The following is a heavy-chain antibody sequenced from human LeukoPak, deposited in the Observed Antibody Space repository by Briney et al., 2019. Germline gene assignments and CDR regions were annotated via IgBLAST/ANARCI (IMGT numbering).Heavy chain of an antibody. J-gene: IGHJ4*02. CDR1: GFTFSSYA. D-gene: IGHD3-3*01. CDR2: ISYDGSNK. Sequence: GGSLRLSCAASGFTFSSYAMHWVRQAPGKGLEWVAVISYDGSNKYYADSVKGRFTISRDNSKNTLYLQMNSLRAEDTAVYYCARDRYEVWGQGTLVTVSS. CDR3: ARDRYEV. V-gene: IGHV3-30-3*01.